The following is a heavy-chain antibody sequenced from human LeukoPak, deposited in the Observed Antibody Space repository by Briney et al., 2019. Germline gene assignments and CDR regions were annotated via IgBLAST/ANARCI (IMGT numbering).Heavy chain of an antibody. V-gene: IGHV1-69*13. CDR1: GGTFSSYA. CDR2: IIPIFGTA. Sequence: ASVKVSCKASGGTFSSYAISWVRQAPGQGLEWMGGIIPIFGTANYAQKFQGRVTITADESTSTAYMELSSLRSEDTAVYYCARVVTGRYYYDSSGYYHNWGQGTLVTVSS. D-gene: IGHD3-22*01. J-gene: IGHJ4*02. CDR3: ARVVTGRYYYDSSGYYHN.